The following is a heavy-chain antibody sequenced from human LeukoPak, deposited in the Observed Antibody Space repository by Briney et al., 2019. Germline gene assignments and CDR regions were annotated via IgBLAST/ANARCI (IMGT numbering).Heavy chain of an antibody. CDR3: VKRELYIVATT. V-gene: IGHV3-23*01. CDR1: GFTSSSNA. J-gene: IGHJ5*02. Sequence: PGASLRLSCAASGFTSSSNAMGWVRLAPGKELEWVSAISPGGSPYYADSVKGRFTISRDNSKNTLYLQMNSLRAEDTAVYYCVKRELYIVATTWGQGTLVTVSS. CDR2: ISPGGSP. D-gene: IGHD5-12*01.